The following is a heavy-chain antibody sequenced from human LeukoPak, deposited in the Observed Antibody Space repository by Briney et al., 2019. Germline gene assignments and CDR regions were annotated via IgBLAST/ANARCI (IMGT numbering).Heavy chain of an antibody. Sequence: PSETLSLTCAVSGASISSSSYYWGWIRQPPGKGLEWIGTIYYSGSTYYNPSLKSRVTISVDTSKNQFSLNLSSVTAADTAVYYCARPPWGSYRYVWYFDLWGRGTLVTVSS. CDR3: ARPPWGSYRYVWYFDL. J-gene: IGHJ2*01. V-gene: IGHV4-39*01. CDR2: IYYSGST. D-gene: IGHD3-16*02. CDR1: GASISSSSYY.